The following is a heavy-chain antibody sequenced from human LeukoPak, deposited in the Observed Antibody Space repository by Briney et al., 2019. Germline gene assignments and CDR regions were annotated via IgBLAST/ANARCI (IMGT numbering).Heavy chain of an antibody. V-gene: IGHV4-31*03. Sequence: PSETLSLTCTVSGGSISSGGYYWSWIRQHPGKGLEWIGYIYYSGSTYYNPSLKSRVTISVDTSKNQFSLKLSSVTAADTAVYYCARDYSRGIAAGGDWFDPWGQGTLVTVSS. CDR3: ARDYSRGIAAGGDWFDP. CDR2: IYYSGST. J-gene: IGHJ5*02. CDR1: GGSISSGGYY. D-gene: IGHD6-13*01.